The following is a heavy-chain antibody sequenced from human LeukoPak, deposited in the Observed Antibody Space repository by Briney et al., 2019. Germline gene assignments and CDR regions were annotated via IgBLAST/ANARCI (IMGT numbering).Heavy chain of an antibody. CDR2: IYTSGST. V-gene: IGHV4-61*02. CDR3: ARGGAAAGDFGY. CDR1: GPSISSGSYY. D-gene: IGHD6-13*01. J-gene: IGHJ4*02. Sequence: SETLSLTCTLPGPSISSGSYYWSWIRQPAGKGLEWLGRIYTSGSTNYNPSLKSRVTISVDTSKNQFSLKLSSVTAADTAVYYCARGGAAAGDFGYWGQGTLVIVSS.